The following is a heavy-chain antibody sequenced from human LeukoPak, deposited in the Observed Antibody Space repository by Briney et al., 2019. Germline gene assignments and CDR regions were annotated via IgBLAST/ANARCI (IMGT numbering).Heavy chain of an antibody. CDR3: ARAGSDSSGYSPFDY. V-gene: IGHV3-48*03. CDR2: ISSSGSTI. Sequence: PGGSLRLSCAASGFTFSSYEMNWVRQAPGKGLEWVSYISSSGSTIYYADSVKGRFTISRDNAKNSLYLQMNSLRAEDTAVYYCARAGSDSSGYSPFDYWGQGTLVTVSS. D-gene: IGHD3-22*01. J-gene: IGHJ4*02. CDR1: GFTFSSYE.